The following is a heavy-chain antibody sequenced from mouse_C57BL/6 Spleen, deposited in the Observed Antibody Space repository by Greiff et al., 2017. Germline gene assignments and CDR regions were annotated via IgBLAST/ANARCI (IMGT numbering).Heavy chain of an antibody. CDR2: IDPNSGGT. Sequence: QQPGAELVKPGASVKLSCKASGYPFTSHWMHWVKQRPGRGLEWSGRIDPNSGGTKYNEKFKSKATLTVDKPSSTAYMQLSSLTSEDSAVYYCARRRDYFDCWGQGTTLTVSS. J-gene: IGHJ2*01. CDR1: GYPFTSHW. V-gene: IGHV1-72*01. CDR3: ARRRDYFDC.